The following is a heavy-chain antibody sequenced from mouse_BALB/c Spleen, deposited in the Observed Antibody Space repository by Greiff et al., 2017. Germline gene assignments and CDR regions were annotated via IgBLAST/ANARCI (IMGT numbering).Heavy chain of an antibody. J-gene: IGHJ3*01. CDR1: GYSITSGYY. CDR3: ARGKSYRYDSWFAY. D-gene: IGHD2-14*01. V-gene: IGHV3-6*02. Sequence: EVKLVESGPGLVKPSQSLSLTCSVTGYSITSGYYWNWIRQFPGNQLEWMGYISYDGSNNYNPSLKNRISITRDTSKNQFFLKLNSVTTEDTATYYCARGKSYRYDSWFAYWGQGTLVTVSA. CDR2: ISYDGSN.